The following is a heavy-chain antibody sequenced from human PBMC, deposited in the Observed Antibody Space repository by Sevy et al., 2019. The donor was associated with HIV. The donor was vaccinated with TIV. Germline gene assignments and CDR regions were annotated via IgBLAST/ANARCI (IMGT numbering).Heavy chain of an antibody. Sequence: SETLSLTCTVPGGSITSLYWNWIRQPPGKGLEWIANIYYNGHINYNPSLKSRVTLSLDTSKYQFSLRLSSVTAADTAMYYCAGENAWGRGYSWGQGTLVTVSS. V-gene: IGHV4-59*08. CDR2: IYYNGHI. CDR3: AGENAWGRGYS. D-gene: IGHD1-26*01. CDR1: GGSITSLY. J-gene: IGHJ4*02.